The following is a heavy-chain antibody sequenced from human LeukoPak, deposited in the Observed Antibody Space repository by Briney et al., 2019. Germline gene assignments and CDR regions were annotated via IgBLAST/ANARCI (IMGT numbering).Heavy chain of an antibody. D-gene: IGHD3-22*01. CDR2: INPSRGST. V-gene: IGHV1-46*01. CDR3: ASGSYYYDSSGLDY. Sequence: GASVKVSCKASGGTFSSYAISWVRQAPGQGLEWMGIINPSRGSTSYAQKFQGRVTMTRDTSTNTVYMELSSLRSEDTAVYYCASGSYYYDSSGLDYWGQGTLVTVSS. CDR1: GGTFSSYA. J-gene: IGHJ4*02.